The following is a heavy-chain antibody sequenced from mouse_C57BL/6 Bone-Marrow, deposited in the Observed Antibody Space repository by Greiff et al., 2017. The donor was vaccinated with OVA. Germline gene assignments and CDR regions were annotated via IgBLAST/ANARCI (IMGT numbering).Heavy chain of an antibody. CDR1: GYTFTSYT. D-gene: IGHD1-1*01. CDR3: ARRDYGGSYWYFDV. J-gene: IGHJ1*03. Sequence: VQLQQSGAELARPGASVKMSCKASGYTFTSYTMHWVKQRPGQGLEWIGYINPSSGYTKYNQKFKDKATLTADNSSSTAYMQLSSLTSEDSAVYDCARRDYGGSYWYFDVWGTGTTVTVSS. V-gene: IGHV1-4*01. CDR2: INPSSGYT.